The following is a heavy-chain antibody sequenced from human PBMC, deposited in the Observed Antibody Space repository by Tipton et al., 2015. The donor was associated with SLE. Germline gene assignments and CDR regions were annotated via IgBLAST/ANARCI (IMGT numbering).Heavy chain of an antibody. CDR2: IYYSGGT. CDR3: ARAGVMLSEPLVYFDL. Sequence: TLSLTCAVYGGSFSGYYWSWIRQPPGKGLEWIGYIYYSGGTNYNPSLKSRVTISVDTPKNQFSLTLSSVTAADTAVYYCARAGVMLSEPLVYFDLCGRGSLFTVSS. V-gene: IGHV4-59*01. J-gene: IGHJ2*01. D-gene: IGHD2-8*01. CDR1: GGSFSGYY.